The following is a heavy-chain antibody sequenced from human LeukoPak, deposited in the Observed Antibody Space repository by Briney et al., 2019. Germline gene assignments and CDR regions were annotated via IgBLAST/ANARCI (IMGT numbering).Heavy chain of an antibody. CDR2: IYHSGST. J-gene: IGHJ4*02. V-gene: IGHV4-38-2*02. D-gene: IGHD5/OR15-5a*01. Sequence: SETLSLTCTVSGYSISSGYYWGWIRQPPGKGLEWVGSIYHSGSTYYNPSLKSRVTISVDTSKNQFSLKLSSVTAADTAVYCCARGPVSQEGFDYWGQGTLVTVSS. CDR3: ARGPVSQEGFDY. CDR1: GYSISSGYY.